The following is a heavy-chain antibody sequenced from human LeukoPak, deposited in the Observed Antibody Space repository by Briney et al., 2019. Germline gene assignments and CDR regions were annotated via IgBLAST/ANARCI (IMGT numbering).Heavy chain of an antibody. CDR2: IYPGESVP. CDR3: ARAITGTDRLVDY. J-gene: IGHJ4*02. D-gene: IGHD1-20*01. CDR1: GYRFTSYW. V-gene: IGHV5-51*01. Sequence: GESLKISLKGSGYRFTSYWIGWVRQMPGKGLEGGGIIYPGESVPRYSPSFQGQVTISADKSISPAYLQWSSLKASDTAMYYCARAITGTDRLVDYWGQGTLVTVSS.